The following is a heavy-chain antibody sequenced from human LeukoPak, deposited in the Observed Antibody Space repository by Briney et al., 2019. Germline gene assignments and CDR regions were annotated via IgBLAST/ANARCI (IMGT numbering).Heavy chain of an antibody. D-gene: IGHD3-22*01. CDR3: ARDSPYYYDSSGYVSYFDY. Sequence: SETLSLTCTVSGYSISSGYYWGWIRQPPGKGLEWIGEIYHSGSTNYNPSLKSRVTISVDKSKNQFSLKLSSVTAADTAVYYCARDSPYYYDSSGYVSYFDYWGQGTLVTVSS. V-gene: IGHV4-38-2*02. CDR1: GYSISSGYY. CDR2: IYHSGST. J-gene: IGHJ4*02.